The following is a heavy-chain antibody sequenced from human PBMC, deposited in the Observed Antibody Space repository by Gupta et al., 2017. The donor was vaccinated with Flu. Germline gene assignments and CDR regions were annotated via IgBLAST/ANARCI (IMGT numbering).Heavy chain of an antibody. CDR3: ARNHITMIVVVKKHQLYNWFDP. J-gene: IGHJ5*02. V-gene: IGHV4-39*01. CDR2: IYYSGST. D-gene: IGHD3-22*01. Sequence: RQPPGKGLEWIGSIYYSGSTYYNPSLKSRVTISVDTSKNQFSLKLSSVTAADTAVYYCARNHITMIVVVKKHQLYNWFDPWGQGTLVTVSS.